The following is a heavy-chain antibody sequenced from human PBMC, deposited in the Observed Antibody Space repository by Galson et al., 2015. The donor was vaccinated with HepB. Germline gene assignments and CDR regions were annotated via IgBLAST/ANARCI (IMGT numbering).Heavy chain of an antibody. Sequence: SLRLSCAASGFTFSSYGMHWVRQAPGKGLEWVAVIWYDGSNKYYADSVKGRFTISRDNSKNTLYLQMNSLRAEDTAVYYCARGATLNFAILYYYGMDVWGQGTTVTVSS. J-gene: IGHJ6*02. D-gene: IGHD1-7*01. V-gene: IGHV3-33*01. CDR2: IWYDGSNK. CDR3: ARGATLNFAILYYYGMDV. CDR1: GFTFSSYG.